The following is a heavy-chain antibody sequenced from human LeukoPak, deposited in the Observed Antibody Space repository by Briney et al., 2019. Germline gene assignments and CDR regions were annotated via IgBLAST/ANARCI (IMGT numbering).Heavy chain of an antibody. V-gene: IGHV3-23*01. Sequence: GGSLRLSCAASGFTFSSHGMDWVRQAPGKGLEWVSGISPSGGITYYTDSVKGRFTISRDNSKNTQSLQMNSLRAEDTAVYYCAKDDDWGRYKHWGQGTLVTVSS. CDR1: GFTFSSHG. CDR2: ISPSGGIT. CDR3: AKDDDWGRYKH. D-gene: IGHD3-16*01. J-gene: IGHJ1*01.